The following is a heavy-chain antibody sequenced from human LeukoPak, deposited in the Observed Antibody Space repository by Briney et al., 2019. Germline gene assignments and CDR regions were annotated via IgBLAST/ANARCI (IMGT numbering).Heavy chain of an antibody. J-gene: IGHJ3*02. CDR3: ARDSDDFKAGAFDI. Sequence: SETLSLTCTVSGYSISSGYYWSWIRQPPGKGLEWIGYIYYSGSTNYNPSLKSRVTISVDTSKSQFSLKLSSVTAADTAVYYCARDSDDFKAGAFDIWGQGTMVTVSS. CDR2: IYYSGST. D-gene: IGHD3-3*01. CDR1: GYSISSGYY. V-gene: IGHV4-61*01.